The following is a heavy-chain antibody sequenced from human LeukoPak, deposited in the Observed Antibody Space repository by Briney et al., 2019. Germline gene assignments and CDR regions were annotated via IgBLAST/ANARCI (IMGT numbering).Heavy chain of an antibody. D-gene: IGHD3-22*01. CDR2: INHSGST. CDR1: GGSFSGYY. V-gene: IGHV4-34*01. J-gene: IGHJ4*02. CDR3: AILFGYYDSNGGFDY. Sequence: SETLSLTCAVYGGSFSGYYWSWIRQPPGKGLEWIGEINHSGSTNYNPSLKSRVTISVDTSKNQFSLKLSSVTAADTAVYYCAILFGYYDSNGGFDYWGQGTLVTVSS.